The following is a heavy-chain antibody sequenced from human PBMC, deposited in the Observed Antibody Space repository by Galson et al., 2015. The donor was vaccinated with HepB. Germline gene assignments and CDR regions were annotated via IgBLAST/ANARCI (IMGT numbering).Heavy chain of an antibody. CDR3: ARADIVLMVYATSGY. D-gene: IGHD2-8*01. V-gene: IGHV3-30-3*01. CDR1: GFTFSGYA. CDR2: ISYDGSNK. Sequence: SLRLSCAASGFTFSGYAMHWVRQAPGKGLEWVAVISYDGSNKYYADSVKGRFTISRDNSKNTLYLQMNSLRAEDTAVYYCARADIVLMVYATSGYWGQGTLVTVSS. J-gene: IGHJ4*02.